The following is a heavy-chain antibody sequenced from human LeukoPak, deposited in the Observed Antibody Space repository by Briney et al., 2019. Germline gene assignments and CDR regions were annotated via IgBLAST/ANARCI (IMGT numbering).Heavy chain of an antibody. J-gene: IGHJ4*02. V-gene: IGHV3-64D*06. CDR3: VKMYDGY. Sequence: PGASLRLSCSASGFIFSNYDMHWVRQAPGKGLEYVSAINNNGGRTYYADSVKGRFTVSRDNPKDTLYLQMSSLRAEDTAVYYCVKMYDGYWGQGTLVTVSS. CDR2: INNNGGRT. D-gene: IGHD3-3*01. CDR1: GFIFSNYD.